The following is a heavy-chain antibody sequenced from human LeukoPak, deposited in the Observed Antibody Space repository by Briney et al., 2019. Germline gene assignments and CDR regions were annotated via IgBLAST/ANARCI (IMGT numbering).Heavy chain of an antibody. CDR3: ARVAARVSLDY. V-gene: IGHV3-64*01. Sequence: GGSLRLSCAASGFTFSDYAMHWVRQAPGKGLEYVSAISSNGGSTYYANSVKGRFTISRDNSKNTLYLQMGSLRAEDMAVYYCARVAARVSLDYWGQGTLVTVSS. CDR1: GFTFSDYA. D-gene: IGHD2-15*01. CDR2: ISSNGGST. J-gene: IGHJ4*02.